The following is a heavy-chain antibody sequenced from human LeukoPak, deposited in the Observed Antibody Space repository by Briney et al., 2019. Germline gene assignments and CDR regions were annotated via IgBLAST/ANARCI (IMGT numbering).Heavy chain of an antibody. D-gene: IGHD4-23*01. CDR1: GGTFSSYT. CDR3: ARVVGGSLGWYFDL. J-gene: IGHJ2*01. CDR2: IIPILGIA. Sequence: ASVKVSCKASGGTFSSYTISWVRQAPGQGLEWMGRIIPILGIANYAQKFQGRVTITADKSTSTAYMELSSLRSEDTAVYYCARVVGGSLGWYFDLWGRGTLVTVSS. V-gene: IGHV1-69*02.